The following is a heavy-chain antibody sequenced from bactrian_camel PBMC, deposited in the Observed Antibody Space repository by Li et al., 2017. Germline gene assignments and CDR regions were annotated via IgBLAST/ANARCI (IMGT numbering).Heavy chain of an antibody. CDR2: YTAGTQTT. CDR3: AADPSKKVVGVKTESRCGMIGY. CDR1: GYTYGRLNC. Sequence: LVESGGAAVQSGGSLTLSCVASGYTYGRLNCMAWFRQPPGKEREGVAAYTAGTQTTEYSDSVKGRFTISRDKAKNVLYLQMNSLKPEDTGVYNCAADPSKKVVGVKTESRCGMIGYWGQGTQVTVS. V-gene: IGHV3S53*01. D-gene: IGHD2*01. J-gene: IGHJ6*01.